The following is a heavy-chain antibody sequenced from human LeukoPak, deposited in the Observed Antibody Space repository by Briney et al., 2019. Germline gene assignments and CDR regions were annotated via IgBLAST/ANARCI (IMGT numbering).Heavy chain of an antibody. Sequence: PSETLSLTCTVSGGSISSYFWSWIRQPAGKGLEWIGRIHTSGSTNCNPSLKTRVAMSLDTSKNQSSLNLTSVTAADTAVYYCASETRESRYFDLWGRGTPVTVSS. CDR3: ASETRESRYFDL. CDR1: GGSISSYF. V-gene: IGHV4-4*07. J-gene: IGHJ2*01. CDR2: IHTSGST. D-gene: IGHD4-23*01.